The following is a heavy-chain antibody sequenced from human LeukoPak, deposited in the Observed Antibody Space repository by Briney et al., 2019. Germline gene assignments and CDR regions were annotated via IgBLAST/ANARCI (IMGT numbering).Heavy chain of an antibody. V-gene: IGHV4-59*12. CDR2: IYYSGST. Sequence: SETLSLTCTVSGGSISSYYWSWIRQPPGKGLEWIGYIYYSGSTNYNPSLKSRVTMSVDTSKNQFSLKLSSVTAADTAVYYCARDTHYDSSGYYHVEYFQHWGQGTLVTVSS. CDR3: ARDTHYDSSGYYHVEYFQH. D-gene: IGHD3-22*01. CDR1: GGSISSYY. J-gene: IGHJ1*01.